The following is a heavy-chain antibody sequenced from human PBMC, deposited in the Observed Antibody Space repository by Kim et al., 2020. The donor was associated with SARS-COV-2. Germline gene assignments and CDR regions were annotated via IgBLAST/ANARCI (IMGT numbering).Heavy chain of an antibody. CDR1: GFTFSHSA. D-gene: IGHD3-3*02. Sequence: GGSLRLSCAASGFTFSHSALTWVRQAPGKGLEWVSTISGNGDETFYASSVKGRFTISRDNVKNSGFLQMNSLRADDTALYYCAKGGHFSSFDPWGQRTPVPVSS. CDR2: ISGNGDET. J-gene: IGHJ5*02. CDR3: AKGGHFSSFDP. V-gene: IGHV3-23*01.